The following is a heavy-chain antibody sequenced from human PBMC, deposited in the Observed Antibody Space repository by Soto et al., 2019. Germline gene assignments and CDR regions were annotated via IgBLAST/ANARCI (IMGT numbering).Heavy chain of an antibody. D-gene: IGHD4-17*01. CDR3: ARPDYGDYYYMDV. V-gene: IGHV4-39*01. CDR2: IYYSGST. CDR1: GGSISSSSYY. Sequence: PSETLSLTCTVSGGSISSSSYYWGWIRQPPGKGLEWIGSIYYSGSTYYNPSLKSRVTISVDTSKNQFSLKLSSVTAADTAVYFCARPDYGDYYYMDVWSKGTTVTVSS. J-gene: IGHJ6*03.